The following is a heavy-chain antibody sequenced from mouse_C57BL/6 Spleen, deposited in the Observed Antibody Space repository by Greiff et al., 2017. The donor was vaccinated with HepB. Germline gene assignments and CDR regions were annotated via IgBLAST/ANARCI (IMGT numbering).Heavy chain of an antibody. Sequence: EVQLQESGPELVKPGASVKISCKASGYSFTDYNMNWVKQSNGKSLEWIGVINPNYGTTSYNQKFKGKATLTVDQSSSTAYMQLNSLTSEDSAVYYCARRRGSSYDWYFDVWGTGTTVTVSS. CDR2: INPNYGTT. D-gene: IGHD1-1*01. J-gene: IGHJ1*03. CDR1: GYSFTDYN. V-gene: IGHV1-39*01. CDR3: ARRRGSSYDWYFDV.